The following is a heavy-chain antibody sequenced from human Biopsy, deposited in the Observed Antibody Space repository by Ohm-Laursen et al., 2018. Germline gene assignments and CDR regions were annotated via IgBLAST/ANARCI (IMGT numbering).Heavy chain of an antibody. D-gene: IGHD3-22*01. CDR1: GESFNGYY. J-gene: IGHJ6*02. CDR3: VRGVDYYDPYHYYALDV. CDR2: INHSGRT. Sequence: SETLSLTCAVSGESFNGYYWSWIRQTPGEGLEWIGEINHSGRTNYNPSLKSRVTISVDTSKNQFSLKVRSVTAADTAVYYCVRGVDYYDPYHYYALDVWGQGTTVTVSS. V-gene: IGHV4-34*01.